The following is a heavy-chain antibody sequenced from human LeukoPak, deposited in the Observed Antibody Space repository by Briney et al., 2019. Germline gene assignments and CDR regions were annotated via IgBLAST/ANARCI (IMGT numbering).Heavy chain of an antibody. CDR2: IYYSGST. Sequence: KTSETLSLTCTVSGGSISSYYWSWIRQPPGKGLEWIGYIYYSGSTNYNPSLKSRVTISVDTSKNQFSLKLSSVTAADTAVYYCARIGSGGRRGGFDYWGRGTLVSVS. CDR3: ARIGSGGRRGGFDY. V-gene: IGHV4-59*08. CDR1: GGSISSYY. D-gene: IGHD2-15*01. J-gene: IGHJ4*02.